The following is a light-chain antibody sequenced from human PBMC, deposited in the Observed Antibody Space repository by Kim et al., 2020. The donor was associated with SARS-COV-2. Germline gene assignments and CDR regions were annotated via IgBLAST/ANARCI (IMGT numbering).Light chain of an antibody. V-gene: IGKV3-11*01. CDR3: QQRSNWT. CDR2: DAS. CDR1: QSVSND. J-gene: IGKJ1*01. Sequence: LALSPGERATPSCRASQSVSNDLAWYQQKPGQAPRLLIYDASNRATGIPARFSGSGSGTDFTLTISSLEPEDFAVYYCQQRSNWTFGQGTKVDIK.